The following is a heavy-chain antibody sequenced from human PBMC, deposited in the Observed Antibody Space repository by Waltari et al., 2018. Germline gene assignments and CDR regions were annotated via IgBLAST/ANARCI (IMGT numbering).Heavy chain of an antibody. V-gene: IGHV1-69*02. J-gene: IGHJ4*02. CDR3: ARSGEMKGTVDY. Sequence: HVQLEQSGAEVKKPGSSVKVSCKASGGTFSTYTVTWVRQPPGQGLEWMGSIIPLLGISKDAQSLQARLTITVDQSTNTGYMELNNLRPEDTGVYYCARSGEMKGTVDYWGQGTLVTVSS. CDR1: GGTFSTYT. D-gene: IGHD1-1*01. CDR2: IIPLLGIS.